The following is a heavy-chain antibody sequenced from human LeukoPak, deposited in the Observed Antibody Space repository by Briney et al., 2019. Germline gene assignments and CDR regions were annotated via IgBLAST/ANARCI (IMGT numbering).Heavy chain of an antibody. J-gene: IGHJ3*02. CDR2: IIPILGIA. CDR1: GGTFSSYA. Sequence: SVKVSCKASGGTFSSYAISWVRQAPGQGLEWMGRIIPILGIANYAQKFQGRVTITADKSTSTAYMELRSLRSEDTAVFYCARSRCTSTSCRSAFDIWGQGTMVTVSS. CDR3: ARSRCTSTSCRSAFDI. V-gene: IGHV1-69*04. D-gene: IGHD2/OR15-2a*01.